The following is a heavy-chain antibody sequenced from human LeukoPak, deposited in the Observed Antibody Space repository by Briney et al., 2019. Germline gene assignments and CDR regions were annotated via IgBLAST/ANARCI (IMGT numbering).Heavy chain of an antibody. V-gene: IGHV5-51*01. CDR1: GYSFTSYW. CDR2: IYPGDSDT. CDR3: ARHSEVRGSYSPYYYYYYMDV. J-gene: IGHJ6*03. D-gene: IGHD1-26*01. Sequence: GESLKISCKGSGYSFTSYWIGWVRRLPGKGREWLGSIYPGDSDTRYSPSFQGQVTISADKSSSTAYLQWSSLKASDTAMYYCARHSEVRGSYSPYYYYYYMDVWGKGTTVTVSS.